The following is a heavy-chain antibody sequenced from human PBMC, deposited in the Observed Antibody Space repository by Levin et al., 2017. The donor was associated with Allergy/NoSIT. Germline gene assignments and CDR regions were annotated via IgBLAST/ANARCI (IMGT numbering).Heavy chain of an antibody. J-gene: IGHJ4*02. D-gene: IGHD6-6*01. Sequence: GGSLRLSCTASGFTFGDYAMSWFRQAPGKGLEWVGFIRSKAYGGTTEYAASVKGRFTISRDDSKSIAYLQMNSLKTEDTAVYYCTRLDSSSWGIFDYWGQGTLVTVSS. V-gene: IGHV3-49*03. CDR1: GFTFGDYA. CDR2: IRSKAYGGTT. CDR3: TRLDSSSWGIFDY.